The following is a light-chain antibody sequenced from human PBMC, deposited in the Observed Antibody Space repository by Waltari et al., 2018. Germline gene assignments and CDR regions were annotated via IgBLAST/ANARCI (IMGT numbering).Light chain of an antibody. V-gene: IGLV2-14*01. CDR2: DVR. Sequence: QSALTQPASVSGSPGQSITISCTGTSGDIGHYKFVSWYQQEPGRAPQLIVYDVRHRPSGVSNRCSGSKSGNTASLTISGLQSEDEADYYCSSYTTASSWVFGGGTKLTVL. CDR1: SGDIGHYKF. J-gene: IGLJ3*02. CDR3: SSYTTASSWV.